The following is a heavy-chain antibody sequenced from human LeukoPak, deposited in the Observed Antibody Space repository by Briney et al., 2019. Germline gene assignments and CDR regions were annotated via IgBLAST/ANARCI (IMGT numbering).Heavy chain of an antibody. CDR2: ISSGDFYT. J-gene: IGHJ4*02. D-gene: IGHD3-10*01. Sequence: GGSLRLSCAASGFTFSSYEMNWVRQAPGKGLEWVSFISSGDFYTYYADSVKGRFTISRDNAQNTLYLQMNSLRGEDTAMYYCVREVYGSGSLPDYWGQGTLVTVSS. CDR1: GFTFSSYE. V-gene: IGHV3-48*03. CDR3: VREVYGSGSLPDY.